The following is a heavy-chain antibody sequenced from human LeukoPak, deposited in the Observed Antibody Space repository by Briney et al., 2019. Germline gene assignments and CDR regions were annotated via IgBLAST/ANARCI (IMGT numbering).Heavy chain of an antibody. V-gene: IGHV4-39*01. Sequence: SETLSLTCSVSGGSISSSNYYWGWIRQPPGMGLEWIGSIFYSGTTYYNPSLKSRVTISVDTSKNQFSLRLSSVTAADTAVYYCARHEEEDGCNAKTPDYWGQGTLVTVSS. CDR3: ARHEEEDGCNAKTPDY. J-gene: IGHJ4*02. CDR2: IFYSGTT. CDR1: GGSISSSNYY. D-gene: IGHD5-24*01.